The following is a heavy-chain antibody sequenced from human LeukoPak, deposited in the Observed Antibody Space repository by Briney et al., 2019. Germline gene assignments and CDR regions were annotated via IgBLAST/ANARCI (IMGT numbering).Heavy chain of an antibody. CDR1: GFTFSDYY. D-gene: IGHD6-13*01. CDR2: ISSSGSTI. V-gene: IGHV3-11*01. CDR3: ARDRWTYSSSWYYWY. J-gene: IGHJ4*02. Sequence: PGGSLRLSCAASGFTFSDYYMSWIRQAPGKGLEWVSYISSSGSTIYYADSVKGRFTISRDNAKNSLYLQMNSLRAEDTAVYYCARDRWTYSSSWYYWYRGQGTLVTVSS.